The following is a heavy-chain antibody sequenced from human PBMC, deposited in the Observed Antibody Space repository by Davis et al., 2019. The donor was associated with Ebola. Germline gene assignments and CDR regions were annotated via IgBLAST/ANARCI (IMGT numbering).Heavy chain of an antibody. V-gene: IGHV3-74*01. J-gene: IGHJ4*02. Sequence: PGGSLRLSCVASGFTFSSYWRHWGRQVPGKGLLWVSRMNNDGSTIDYADSVKGRFTISRDNAKSTLYLQMNSLSDEDTAVYYCARAGNYRFDYWGQGTLVTVSS. CDR1: GFTFSSYW. CDR2: MNNDGSTI. CDR3: ARAGNYRFDY. D-gene: IGHD1-7*01.